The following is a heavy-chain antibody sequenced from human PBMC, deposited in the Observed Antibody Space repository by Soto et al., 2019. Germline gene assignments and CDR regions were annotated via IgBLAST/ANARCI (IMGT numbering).Heavy chain of an antibody. CDR3: AKEGRIWSGYYYFDY. CDR1: GFTFSSYA. Sequence: GGSLRLSCAASGFTFSSYAMSWVRQAPGKGLEWVSAISGSGGSTYYADSVKGRFTISRDNSKNTLYLQMNSRRAEDTAVYYCAKEGRIWSGYYYFDYWGQGTLVTVSS. CDR2: ISGSGGST. D-gene: IGHD3-3*01. J-gene: IGHJ4*02. V-gene: IGHV3-23*01.